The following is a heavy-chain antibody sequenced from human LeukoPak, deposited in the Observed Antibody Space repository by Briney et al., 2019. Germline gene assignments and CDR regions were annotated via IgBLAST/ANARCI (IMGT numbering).Heavy chain of an antibody. CDR1: GGTFSSYA. CDR3: ARGWDYDSGGRPTAYVY. J-gene: IGHJ4*02. CDR2: IIPIFGTA. Sequence: ASVKVSCKASGGTFSSYAMSWVRQAPGQGLEWMGGIIPIFGTANYAQKFQGRVTISADKSTSTVYMELNSLKSEDTAVYYCARGWDYDSGGRPTAYVYWGQGTLVTVSS. V-gene: IGHV1-69*06. D-gene: IGHD3-22*01.